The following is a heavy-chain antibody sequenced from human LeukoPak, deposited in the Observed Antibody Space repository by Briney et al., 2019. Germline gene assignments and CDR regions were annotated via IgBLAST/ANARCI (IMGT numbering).Heavy chain of an antibody. D-gene: IGHD3-22*01. J-gene: IGHJ4*02. CDR3: ARENYYDSSGYYY. Sequence: PGGSLRLSCAASGFTFSTYTMNWVRQAPGKGLEWVSSISSRSSYIYYADSVKGRFTISRDNAKNSLYLQMNSLRAEDTAVYHCARENYYDSSGYYYWGQGTLVTVSS. CDR1: GFTFSTYT. CDR2: ISSRSSYI. V-gene: IGHV3-21*01.